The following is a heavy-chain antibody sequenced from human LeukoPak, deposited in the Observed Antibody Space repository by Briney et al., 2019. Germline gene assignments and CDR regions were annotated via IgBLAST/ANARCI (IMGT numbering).Heavy chain of an antibody. J-gene: IGHJ4*02. Sequence: SVKVSCKASGYTFTGYYMHWVRQAPGQGLEWMGGIIPIFGTANYAQKFQGRVTITADESTSTAYMELSSLSSEDTAVYYCARGVATINYFDYWGQGTLVTVSS. D-gene: IGHD5-12*01. CDR1: GYTFTGYY. CDR3: ARGVATINYFDY. CDR2: IIPIFGTA. V-gene: IGHV1-69*13.